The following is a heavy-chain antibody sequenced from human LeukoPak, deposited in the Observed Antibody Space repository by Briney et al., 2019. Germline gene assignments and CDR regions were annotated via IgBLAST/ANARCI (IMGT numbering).Heavy chain of an antibody. Sequence: GGSLRLSCAASGFTFSTYSMNWVRHAPGKGLEWLSYITSTSGTIYYADSVKGRFTISRDNAKNSLYLQMNSLRDEDTAVYYCARVRGGNYQPLNFDYWGQGTLVTVSS. D-gene: IGHD4/OR15-4a*01. CDR3: ARVRGGNYQPLNFDY. V-gene: IGHV3-48*02. CDR2: ITSTSGTI. J-gene: IGHJ4*02. CDR1: GFTFSTYS.